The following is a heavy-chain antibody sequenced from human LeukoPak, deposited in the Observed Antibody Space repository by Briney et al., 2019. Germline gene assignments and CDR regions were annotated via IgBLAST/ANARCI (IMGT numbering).Heavy chain of an antibody. J-gene: IGHJ5*02. CDR1: GGTFSSYA. D-gene: IGHD2/OR15-2a*01. Sequence: GASVKVSCKASGGTFSSYAISWVRQAPGQGLEWMGRIIPILGIANYAQKFQGRVTMTRNTSISTAYMELSSLRSEDTAVYYCARGRIIRWLSDWFDPWGQGTLVTVSS. V-gene: IGHV1-69*04. CDR3: ARGRIIRWLSDWFDP. CDR2: IIPILGIA.